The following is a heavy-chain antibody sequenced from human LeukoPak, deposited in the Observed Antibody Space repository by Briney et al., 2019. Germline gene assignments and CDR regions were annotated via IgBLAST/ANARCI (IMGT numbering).Heavy chain of an antibody. J-gene: IGHJ4*02. Sequence: ASVKSSCKASGYTLTSYDINWVRQATGQGLGWRGWMNPKSGNTGYAQKFQGRVTITRNTSISTAYMELRSLRSEDTAVYYCARGLSGEGGGGGIAVADPTYYFDYWGQGTLVTVSS. D-gene: IGHD6-19*01. CDR2: MNPKSGNT. CDR1: GYTLTSYD. V-gene: IGHV1-8*03. CDR3: ARGLSGEGGGGGIAVADPTYYFDY.